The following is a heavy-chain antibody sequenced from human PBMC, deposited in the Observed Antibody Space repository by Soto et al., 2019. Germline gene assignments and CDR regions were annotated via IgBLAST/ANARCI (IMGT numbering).Heavy chain of an antibody. J-gene: IGHJ4*02. CDR3: AHAYGGRSLY. CDR1: GFSLTTDRVG. V-gene: IGHV2-5*02. D-gene: IGHD1-26*01. Sequence: QITLKESGPTLVKPTQTLTLTCTFSGFSLTTDRVGVGWIRQPPGEALEWLAVIYWDDSKTYRPSLESRLTITKDTSKNQVALTMTNMDSLDTATYHCAHAYGGRSLYWGQGTLDTVSS. CDR2: IYWDDSK.